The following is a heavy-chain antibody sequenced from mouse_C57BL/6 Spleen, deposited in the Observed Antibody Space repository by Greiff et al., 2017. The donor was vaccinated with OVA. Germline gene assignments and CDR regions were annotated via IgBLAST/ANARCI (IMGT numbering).Heavy chain of an antibody. V-gene: IGHV5-17*01. CDR3: ACRVTTVVAPCWYFDV. J-gene: IGHJ1*03. CDR1: GFTFSDYG. Sequence: EVKLEESGGGLVKPGGSLKLSCAASGFTFSDYGMHWVRQAPEKGLEWVAYISSGSSTIDYADTVKGRFTISRDNAENTLFLQMHSLRSEDTAMYSCACRVTTVVAPCWYFDVWGTGTTVTVSS. D-gene: IGHD1-1*01. CDR2: ISSGSSTI.